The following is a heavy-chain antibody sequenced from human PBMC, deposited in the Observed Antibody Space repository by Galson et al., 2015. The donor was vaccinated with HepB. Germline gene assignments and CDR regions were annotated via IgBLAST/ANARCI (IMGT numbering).Heavy chain of an antibody. CDR3: AKHYCDDSVRRPFDI. CDR2: FSCSGGNT. D-gene: IGHD4-17*01. CDR1: GFTFSDYA. V-gene: IGHV3-23*01. Sequence: SLRLSCAASGFTFSDYAMRWVRQAPGKGLEWVATFSCSGGNTYYADSVKGRFTISRDTSKNTLYLQMNSLRAEDTAVYFCAKHYCDDSVRRPFDIWGQGTMVTVSS. J-gene: IGHJ3*02.